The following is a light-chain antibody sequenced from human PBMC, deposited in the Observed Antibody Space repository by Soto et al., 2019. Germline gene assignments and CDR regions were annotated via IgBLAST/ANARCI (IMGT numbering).Light chain of an antibody. CDR3: QQFSRPPLT. CDR2: RTF. J-gene: IGKJ4*01. V-gene: IGKV3-20*01. CDR1: QSIASSY. Sequence: EIVLTQSPGTLSLSPGERATLSCRASQSIASSYLAWYQQKPGQPPRLLLYRTFNRATGIPDRFSGSGSGTDFTLTISRLXXEDXXVYFCQQFSRPPLTFGGGTKVEI.